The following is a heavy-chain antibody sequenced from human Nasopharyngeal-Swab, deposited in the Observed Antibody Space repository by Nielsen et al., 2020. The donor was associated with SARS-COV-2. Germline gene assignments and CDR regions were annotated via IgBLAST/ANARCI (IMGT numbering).Heavy chain of an antibody. D-gene: IGHD2-21*01. V-gene: IGHV3-30*18. CDR3: AKDQSINWFDP. CDR2: ISYDGSNK. Sequence: VRQAPGKGLEWVAVISYDGSNKYYADSVKGRFTISRDNSKNTLYLQMNSLRAEDTAVYYCAKDQSINWFDPWGLGTLVTVSS. J-gene: IGHJ5*02.